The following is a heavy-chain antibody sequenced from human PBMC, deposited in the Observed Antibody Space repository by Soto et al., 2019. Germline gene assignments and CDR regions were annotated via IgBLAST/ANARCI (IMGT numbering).Heavy chain of an antibody. Sequence: SETLSLTCTVSGGSISSVGYYWSWIRQHPGKGLEWIGYIYYSGSTYYNPSLKSRVTISVDTSKNQFSLKLSSVTAADTAVYYCARDSGGDDAFDYWGQGTLVTVSS. J-gene: IGHJ4*02. CDR3: ARDSGGDDAFDY. V-gene: IGHV4-31*03. D-gene: IGHD4-17*01. CDR2: IYYSGST. CDR1: GGSISSVGYY.